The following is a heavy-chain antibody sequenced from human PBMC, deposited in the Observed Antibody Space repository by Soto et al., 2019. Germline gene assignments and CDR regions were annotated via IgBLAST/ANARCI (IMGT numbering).Heavy chain of an antibody. V-gene: IGHV1-2*02. D-gene: IGHD6-13*01. CDR2: IYPNSGGT. J-gene: IGHJ5*02. Sequence: ASVKVSCKASGYTFTGYYMHWVRQAPGQGLEWMVCIYPNSGGTNYAQKFQGRVTMTRDTSISTAYMELSRLRSDDTAVYYCALETPYSSSCFDPWGQGTLVTVAS. CDR1: GYTFTGYY. CDR3: ALETPYSSSCFDP.